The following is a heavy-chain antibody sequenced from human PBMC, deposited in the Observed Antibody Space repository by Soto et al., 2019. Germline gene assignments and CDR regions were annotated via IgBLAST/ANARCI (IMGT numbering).Heavy chain of an antibody. V-gene: IGHV1-3*01. J-gene: IGHJ4*02. CDR1: GYTFSSHA. Sequence: QVQLVQSGAEVKKPGASVKVSCKASGYTFSSHAMHWVRQAPGQRLEWMGWINAGNGNTKYSQNFQGRVAITRDTSASTAYMELRSLRSEDTAVYYCARDGARITVFGVVYYFDYWGQGTLVTVSS. D-gene: IGHD3-3*01. CDR2: INAGNGNT. CDR3: ARDGARITVFGVVYYFDY.